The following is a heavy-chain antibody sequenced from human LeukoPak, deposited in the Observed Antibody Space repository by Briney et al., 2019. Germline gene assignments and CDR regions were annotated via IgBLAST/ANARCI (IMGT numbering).Heavy chain of an antibody. CDR3: ATFMVRGVIAYAFDI. J-gene: IGHJ3*02. V-gene: IGHV4-39*07. CDR1: GGSISSSSFY. CDR2: IYYSGST. Sequence: PSETLSLTCSVSGGSISSSSFYWGWIRQPPGKGLEWIGNIYYSGSTYYNPSLKSRVTISVDTSKNQFSLKLSSVTAADTAVYYCATFMVRGVIAYAFDIWGQGTMVTVSS. D-gene: IGHD3-10*01.